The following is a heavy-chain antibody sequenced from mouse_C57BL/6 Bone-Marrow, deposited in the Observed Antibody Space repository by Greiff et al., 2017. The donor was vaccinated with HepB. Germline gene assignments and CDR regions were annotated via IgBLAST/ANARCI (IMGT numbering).Heavy chain of an antibody. V-gene: IGHV1-59*01. J-gene: IGHJ2*01. CDR2: IDPSDSYT. CDR3: ARRSYGSSYFDY. D-gene: IGHD1-1*01. CDR1: GYTFTSYW. Sequence: VQLQQPGAELVRPGTSVKLSCKASGYTFTSYWMHWVKQRPGQGLEWIGVIDPSDSYTNYNQKFKGKATFTVDTASSTAYMQLSSLTSEDSAVYYCARRSYGSSYFDYWGQGTTLTVSS.